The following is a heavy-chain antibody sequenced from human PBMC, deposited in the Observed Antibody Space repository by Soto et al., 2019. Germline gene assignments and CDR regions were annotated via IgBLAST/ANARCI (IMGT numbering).Heavy chain of an antibody. CDR1: GGSISSYY. Sequence: SETLSLTCTVSGGSISSYYWSWIRQPPGKGLEWIGYIYYSGSTNYNPSLKSRVTISVDTSKNQFSLKLSSVTAADTAVYYCARGRDYGGRKFDYWGQGTLVTVSS. CDR2: IYYSGST. J-gene: IGHJ4*02. CDR3: ARGRDYGGRKFDY. V-gene: IGHV4-59*01. D-gene: IGHD4-17*01.